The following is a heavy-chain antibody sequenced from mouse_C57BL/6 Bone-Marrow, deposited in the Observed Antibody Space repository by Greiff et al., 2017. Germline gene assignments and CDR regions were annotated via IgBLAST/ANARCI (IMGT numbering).Heavy chain of an antibody. Sequence: VKVVESGPGLVAPSQSLSITCTVSGFSLTSYAISWVRQPPGKGLEWLGVIWTGGGTNYNSALKSRLSISKDNSKSQVFLKMNSLQTDDTARYYCARVDSSGYLYYFDYWGQGTTLTVSS. CDR1: GFSLTSYA. D-gene: IGHD3-2*02. J-gene: IGHJ2*01. CDR3: ARVDSSGYLYYFDY. CDR2: IWTGGGT. V-gene: IGHV2-9-1*01.